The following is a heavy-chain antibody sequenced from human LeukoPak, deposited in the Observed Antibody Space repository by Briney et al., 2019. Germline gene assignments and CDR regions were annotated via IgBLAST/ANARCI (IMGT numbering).Heavy chain of an antibody. J-gene: IGHJ3*02. V-gene: IGHV4-59*12. CDR2: IYYSGST. CDR3: ARDRVSYDSSGLDAFDM. Sequence: SETLSLTCTVSGGSISSYYWSWIRQPPGKGLEWIGYIYYSGSTNYNPSLKSRVTISVDTSKNQFSLKLSSVTAADTAVYYCARDRVSYDSSGLDAFDMWGQGTMVTVSS. CDR1: GGSISSYY. D-gene: IGHD3-22*01.